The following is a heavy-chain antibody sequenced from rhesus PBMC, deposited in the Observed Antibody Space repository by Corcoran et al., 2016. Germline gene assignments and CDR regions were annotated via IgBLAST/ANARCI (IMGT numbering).Heavy chain of an antibody. Sequence: QVQLQESGPGLVKPSETLSLTCTVSGASISSNWWSWIRQPPGKGLEWIGEINGNSENTNYNPSLKGRVTISKDAAKNQFSLKLSSVTAADTAVYYCARDPGSSGSYYHYDSNFDYWGQGVLVTVSS. CDR2: INGNSENT. CDR3: ARDPGSSGSYYHYDSNFDY. D-gene: IGHD3-16*01. CDR1: GASISSNW. J-gene: IGHJ4*01. V-gene: IGHV4-80*01.